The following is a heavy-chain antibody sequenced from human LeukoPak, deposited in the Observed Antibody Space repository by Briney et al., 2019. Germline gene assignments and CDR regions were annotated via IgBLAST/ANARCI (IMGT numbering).Heavy chain of an antibody. CDR1: GGTFISYA. J-gene: IGHJ4*02. Sequence: ASVKVSCKASGGTFISYAISWVRQAPGQGLEWMGGIIPIFGTTNYAQKFQGRVTITAGESTSTAYMELSSLRSEDTAVYYCARSTNYYDSSGYFDYFDYWGQGTLVTVSS. V-gene: IGHV1-69*01. CDR2: IIPIFGTT. D-gene: IGHD3-22*01. CDR3: ARSTNYYDSSGYFDYFDY.